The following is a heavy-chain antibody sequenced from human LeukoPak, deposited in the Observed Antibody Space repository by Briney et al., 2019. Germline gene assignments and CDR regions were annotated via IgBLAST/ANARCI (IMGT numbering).Heavy chain of an antibody. J-gene: IGHJ4*02. CDR3: ARSPYSSGWYGRLDC. V-gene: IGHV3-7*01. CDR1: GFTFSSYW. D-gene: IGHD6-19*01. Sequence: GGSLRLSCAASGFTFSSYWMSWVRQAPGKGLEWVANIKQDGSEKYYVDSVKGRFTISRDNAKNSLYLQMNSLRAEDTAVYYCARSPYSSGWYGRLDCWGQGTLVTVSS. CDR2: IKQDGSEK.